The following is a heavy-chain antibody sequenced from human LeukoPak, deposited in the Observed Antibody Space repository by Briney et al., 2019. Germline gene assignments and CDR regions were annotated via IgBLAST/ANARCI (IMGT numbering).Heavy chain of an antibody. D-gene: IGHD3-10*01. V-gene: IGHV3-15*01. J-gene: IGHJ4*02. CDR2: ITSKTDGGTT. CDR1: GFTFSNAW. Sequence: GGSLRLSCAASGFTFSNAWMRWVRLARGKGLEWVGRITSKTDGGTTDYAAPVKGRFTISRDDSKNTLYLQMNSLKTEDTAVYYCTTSVALLWFGELLGENDYWGQGTLVTVSS. CDR3: TTSVALLWFGELLGENDY.